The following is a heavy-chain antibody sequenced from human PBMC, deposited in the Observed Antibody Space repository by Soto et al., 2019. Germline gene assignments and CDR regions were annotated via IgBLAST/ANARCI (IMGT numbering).Heavy chain of an antibody. D-gene: IGHD2-15*01. V-gene: IGHV1-3*01. J-gene: IGHJ4*02. Sequence: ASVKVSCKASGYTFTSYDINWVRQATGQRHEWMGWINAGNGNTKYSQKFQGRVTNNRDTSASTAYMELSSLRSEDTAVYYCARDLGGWPDYWGQGTLVTVSS. CDR2: INAGNGNT. CDR1: GYTFTSYD. CDR3: ARDLGGWPDY.